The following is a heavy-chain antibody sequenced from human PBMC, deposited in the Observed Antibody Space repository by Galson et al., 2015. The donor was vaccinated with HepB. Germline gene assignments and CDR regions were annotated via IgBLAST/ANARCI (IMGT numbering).Heavy chain of an antibody. V-gene: IGHV3-7*01. Sequence: SLRLSCAASGFTFSHYRMAWVRQAPGQGLEWVANIKEDGSLRYYVDSVKGRFTISRDNAKSSLYLQMNSLRAEDTAVYYCVRDSSIVVDGNWVDAYEIWGQGTTVTVSS. D-gene: IGHD1-26*01. J-gene: IGHJ3*02. CDR3: VRDSSIVVDGNWVDAYEI. CDR2: IKEDGSLR. CDR1: GFTFSHYR.